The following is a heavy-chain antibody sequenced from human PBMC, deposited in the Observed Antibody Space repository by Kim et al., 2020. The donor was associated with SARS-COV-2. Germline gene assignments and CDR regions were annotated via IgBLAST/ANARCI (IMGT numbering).Heavy chain of an antibody. CDR1: GGSISSSSYY. Sequence: SETLSLTCTVSGGSISSSSYYWGWIRQPPGKGLEWIGSIYYSGSTYYNPSLKSRVTISVDTSKNQFSLKLSSVTAADTAVYYCARERLQRYSYGHEQIDYWGQGTLVTVSS. J-gene: IGHJ4*02. V-gene: IGHV4-39*02. D-gene: IGHD5-18*01. CDR3: ARERLQRYSYGHEQIDY. CDR2: IYYSGST.